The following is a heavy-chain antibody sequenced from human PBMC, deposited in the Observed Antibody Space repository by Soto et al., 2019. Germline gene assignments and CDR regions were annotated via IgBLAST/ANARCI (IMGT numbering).Heavy chain of an antibody. V-gene: IGHV4-30-4*01. CDR1: GGSISSGDYY. Sequence: QVQLQESGPGLVKPSQTLSLTCPVSGGSISSGDYYWSWIRQPPGKGLEWIGYIYYSGSTYYNPSLKSRVTISVDPSKSQYSLKLSSVTAADTAVYYCARSPEPETVHPFDYWGQGTLVTFSS. CDR3: ARSPEPETVHPFDY. CDR2: IYYSGST. D-gene: IGHD4-17*01. J-gene: IGHJ4*02.